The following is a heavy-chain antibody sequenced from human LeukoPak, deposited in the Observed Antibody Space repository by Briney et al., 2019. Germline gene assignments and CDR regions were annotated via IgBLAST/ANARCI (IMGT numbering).Heavy chain of an antibody. Sequence: PGGSLRLSCAASGFSFSSYAMTWVRQAPGKGLEWVSAISGSGGNTHYADSVKGRFTITRDNSKNTLYLQMNSLRAEDTAVYYCAKGYSSGWYNGGFEGDYWGQGTLVTVSS. CDR3: AKGYSSGWYNGGFEGDY. J-gene: IGHJ4*02. CDR2: ISGSGGNT. D-gene: IGHD6-13*01. V-gene: IGHV3-23*01. CDR1: GFSFSSYA.